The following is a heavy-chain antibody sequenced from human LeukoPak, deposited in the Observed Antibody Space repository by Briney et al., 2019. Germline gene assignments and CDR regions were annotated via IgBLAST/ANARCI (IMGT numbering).Heavy chain of an antibody. Sequence: GKSLRLSCAASGLTFRNYGMHWVRQAPGKGLEWVAVIWYDGSNKYYADSVKGRFTISRDNSKDTLYLQMNSLRAEDTAVYYCAREGNLWLYFYWGQGTLVTVSS. V-gene: IGHV3-33*01. CDR3: AREGNLWLYFY. J-gene: IGHJ4*02. CDR2: IWYDGSNK. CDR1: GLTFRNYG. D-gene: IGHD5-18*01.